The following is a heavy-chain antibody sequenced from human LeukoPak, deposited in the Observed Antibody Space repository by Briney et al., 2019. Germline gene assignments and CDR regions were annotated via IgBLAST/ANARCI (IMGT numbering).Heavy chain of an antibody. Sequence: GGSLGLSCAASGFTFSSYAMSWVRQAPGKGLEWVSAISGSGGSTYYADSVKGRFTISRDNSKNTLYLQMNSLRAEDTAVYYCAKDGVVVPAAMSPAYYFDYWGQGTLVTVSS. V-gene: IGHV3-23*01. D-gene: IGHD2-2*01. CDR3: AKDGVVVPAAMSPAYYFDY. J-gene: IGHJ4*02. CDR1: GFTFSSYA. CDR2: ISGSGGST.